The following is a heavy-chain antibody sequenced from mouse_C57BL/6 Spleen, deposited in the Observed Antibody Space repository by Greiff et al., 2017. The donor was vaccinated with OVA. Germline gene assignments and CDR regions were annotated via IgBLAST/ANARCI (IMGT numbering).Heavy chain of an antibody. Sequence: EVQLQESGPELVKPGASVKMSCKASGYTFTDYNMHWVKQSHGKSLEWIGYINPNNGGTSYNQKFKGKATLTVNKSSSTSYMGLRSLTSEDSAVYYCARRGYGSSSAWFAYWGQGTLVTVSA. CDR3: ARRGYGSSSAWFAY. D-gene: IGHD1-1*01. CDR1: GYTFTDYN. V-gene: IGHV1-22*01. J-gene: IGHJ3*01. CDR2: INPNNGGT.